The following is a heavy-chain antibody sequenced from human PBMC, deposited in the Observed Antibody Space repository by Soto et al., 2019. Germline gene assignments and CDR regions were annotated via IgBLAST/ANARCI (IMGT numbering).Heavy chain of an antibody. V-gene: IGHV3-30*18. CDR3: AKHYDYVWGSP. J-gene: IGHJ5*02. CDR2: ISYDGSNK. CDR1: GFTFSSYG. Sequence: SLRLSCAASGFTFSSYGMHWVRQAPGKGLEWVAVISYDGSNKYYADSVKGRFTISRDNSKNTLYLQMNSLRAEDTAVYYCAKHYDYVWGSPWGQGTLVTVSS. D-gene: IGHD3-16*01.